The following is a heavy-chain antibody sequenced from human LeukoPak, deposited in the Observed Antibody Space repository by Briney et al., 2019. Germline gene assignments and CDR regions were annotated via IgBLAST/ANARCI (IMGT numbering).Heavy chain of an antibody. V-gene: IGHV1-2*02. CDR3: ARDRSGYYDSSGYYYPRDAFDI. D-gene: IGHD3-22*01. J-gene: IGHJ3*02. CDR2: INPNSGGT. Sequence: ASVKVSSKASGYTFTGYYMHWARQAPGQGLEWMGWINPNSGGTNYAQKFQGRVTMTRDTSISTAYMELSRLRSDDTAVYYCARDRSGYYDSSGYYYPRDAFDIWGQGTMVTVSS. CDR1: GYTFTGYY.